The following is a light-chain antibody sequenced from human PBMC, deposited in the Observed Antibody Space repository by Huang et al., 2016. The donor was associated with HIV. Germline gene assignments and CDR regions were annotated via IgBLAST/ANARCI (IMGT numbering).Light chain of an antibody. V-gene: IGKV2D-29*02. Sequence: DIVMTQTPLPLSVTPGQPASISCKSSQSLLHSDGKTYLYWYLQKVGQYPQLPIYEVSNRFSGVPDRFSGSGSGTDFTRKISRMEAEDVGVYYCMQSILLPLTFGGGTKVEIK. J-gene: IGKJ4*01. CDR3: MQSILLPLT. CDR1: QSLLHSDGKTY. CDR2: EVS.